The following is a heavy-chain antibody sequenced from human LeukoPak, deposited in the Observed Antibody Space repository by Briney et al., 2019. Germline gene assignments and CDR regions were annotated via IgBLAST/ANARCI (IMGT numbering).Heavy chain of an antibody. CDR2: ISSSSSYI. D-gene: IGHD3-3*01. J-gene: IGHJ4*01. CDR1: GFTFSSYT. V-gene: IGHV3-21*01. Sequence: GGSLRLSCAASGFTFSSYTMNWVRQAPGKGLERVSSISSSSSYIYYADSVKGRFTISRDNAKNSLSVQMNSLRAEDTAVYYCARGDITIFGVALKGPFDYWGQGTLVTVSS. CDR3: ARGDITIFGVALKGPFDY.